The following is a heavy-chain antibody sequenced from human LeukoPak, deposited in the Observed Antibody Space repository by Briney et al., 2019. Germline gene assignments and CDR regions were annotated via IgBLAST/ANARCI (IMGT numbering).Heavy chain of an antibody. Sequence: GGSLRLSCAASGFTVSNTYMSWVRQAPGKGLEWVSIIYGGGGTRYADSVKGRFTISRDNSRNILYLQMNSLRAEDTALYYCARNNYDSSGFTWGQGTLVTVSS. V-gene: IGHV3-53*01. CDR2: IYGGGGT. D-gene: IGHD3-22*01. CDR1: GFTVSNTY. J-gene: IGHJ4*02. CDR3: ARNNYDSSGFT.